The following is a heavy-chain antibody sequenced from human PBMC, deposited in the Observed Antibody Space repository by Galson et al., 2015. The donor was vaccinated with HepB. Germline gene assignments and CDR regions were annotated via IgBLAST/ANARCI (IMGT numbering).Heavy chain of an antibody. CDR1: GYTFTSYG. V-gene: IGHV1-18*04. CDR3: ASTTVTNDDAFDI. D-gene: IGHD4-17*01. J-gene: IGHJ3*02. Sequence: SVKVSCKASGYTFTSYGISWVRQAPGQGLEWMGWISAYNGNTNYAQKLQGRVTMTTDTSTSTAYMELRSLRSDGTAVYYCASTTVTNDDAFDIWGQGTMVTVSS. CDR2: ISAYNGNT.